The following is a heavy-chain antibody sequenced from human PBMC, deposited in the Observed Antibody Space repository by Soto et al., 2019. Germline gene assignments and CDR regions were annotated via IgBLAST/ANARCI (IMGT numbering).Heavy chain of an antibody. CDR1: GYIFTSYW. D-gene: IGHD6-19*01. Sequence: VESLKISCKGSGYIFTSYWICCVLQMPVKGLEWMGIIYPGDSDTRYSPSFQGQVTISADKSISTAYLQWSSLKASDTAMYYCARQPHHSSGGGYWGQGTLVTVSS. CDR3: ARQPHHSSGGGY. J-gene: IGHJ4*02. CDR2: IYPGDSDT. V-gene: IGHV5-51*01.